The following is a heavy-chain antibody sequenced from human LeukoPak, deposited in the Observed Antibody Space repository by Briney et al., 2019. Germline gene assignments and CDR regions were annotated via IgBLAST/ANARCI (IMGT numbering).Heavy chain of an antibody. D-gene: IGHD6-19*01. CDR1: GGSFTGYY. Sequence: SETLSLTCAVYGGSFTGYYWSWIRQPPGKGLEWIGEINHSGSTNYNPSLESRVTISVDTSKNQFSLKLSSVAAADTAVYYCAGLRYSNGWYYYWGQGTLVTVSS. J-gene: IGHJ4*02. CDR2: INHSGST. CDR3: AGLRYSNGWYYY. V-gene: IGHV4-34*01.